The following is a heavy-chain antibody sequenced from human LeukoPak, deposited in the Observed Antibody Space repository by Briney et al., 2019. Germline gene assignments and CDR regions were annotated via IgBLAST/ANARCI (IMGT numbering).Heavy chain of an antibody. CDR2: INTDGSST. D-gene: IGHD6-19*01. V-gene: IGHV3-74*01. Sequence: PGGSLRLSCTASGFTFNNYWMHWVRQAPGKGPVWVSRINTDGSSTSYADSVKGRFTISRDNAKNTLYLQMNSLRAEDTAVYYCARALAVTGTGGFDPWGQGILVTVSS. CDR3: ARALAVTGTGGFDP. CDR1: GFTFNNYW. J-gene: IGHJ5*02.